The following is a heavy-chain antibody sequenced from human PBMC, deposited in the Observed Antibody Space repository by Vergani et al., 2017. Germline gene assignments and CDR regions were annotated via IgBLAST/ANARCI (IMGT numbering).Heavy chain of an antibody. J-gene: IGHJ4*02. CDR2: ISYDGRNK. Sequence: QVQLVESGGGGVQPGRSLRLSCAASGFTFSSYGMHGVRRAPGKGLEWVGVISYDGRNKYYADSVKGRFTISRDNSKNTLYLQMNSLRAEDTAVYYCAKYLGIWGQGTLVTVSS. CDR3: AKYLGI. V-gene: IGHV3-30*18. D-gene: IGHD6-13*01. CDR1: GFTFSSYG.